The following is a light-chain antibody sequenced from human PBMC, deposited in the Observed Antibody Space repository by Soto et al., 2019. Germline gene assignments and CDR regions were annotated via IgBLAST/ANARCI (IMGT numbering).Light chain of an antibody. CDR3: SSFSSITREV. J-gene: IGLJ2*01. Sequence: QSALTQPASVSGSPGQSITISCTGTSSDGGGYRYVSWYQQHPGKPPKLMIYEVRNRPSGVSHRYTGSKSGNSASRTISGRQTEHEADYYCSSFSSITREVFGGGTKLTV. CDR2: EVR. CDR1: SSDGGGYRY. V-gene: IGLV2-14*01.